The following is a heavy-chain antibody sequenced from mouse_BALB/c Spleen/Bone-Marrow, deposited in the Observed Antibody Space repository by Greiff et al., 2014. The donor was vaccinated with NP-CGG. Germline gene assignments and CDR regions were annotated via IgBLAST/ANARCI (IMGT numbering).Heavy chain of an antibody. Sequence: VQLQQSGTVLARPGASLRMSCKASGYTFTNYWINWIKQRPGQGLEWIGAIYPGNNDAKYTQKFKAKSKLTAVTSTRPVDMELSSLTNEDSAVYYCARNWDWVFAYWGQGTLVTVSA. CDR3: ARNWDWVFAY. CDR1: GYTFTNYW. V-gene: IGHV1-5*01. J-gene: IGHJ3*01. D-gene: IGHD4-1*01. CDR2: IYPGNNDA.